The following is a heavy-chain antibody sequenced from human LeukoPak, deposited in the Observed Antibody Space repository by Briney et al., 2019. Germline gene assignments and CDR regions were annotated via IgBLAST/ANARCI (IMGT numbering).Heavy chain of an antibody. CDR2: ISSSSSTI. V-gene: IGHV3-48*01. CDR1: GFTFSSYS. J-gene: IGHJ3*02. D-gene: IGHD2-2*01. Sequence: PGGSLRLSCAASGFTFSSYSMNWVRQAPGKGLDWVSYISSSSSTIYYADSVKGRFTIPRDNAKNSLYLQMNSLRAEDTAVYYCARAPRDIVVVPAARAFDIWGQGTMVTVSS. CDR3: ARAPRDIVVVPAARAFDI.